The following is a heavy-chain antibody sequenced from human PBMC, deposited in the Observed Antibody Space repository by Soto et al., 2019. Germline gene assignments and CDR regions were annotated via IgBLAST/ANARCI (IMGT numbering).Heavy chain of an antibody. CDR2: TSAYNGNT. J-gene: IGHJ6*02. V-gene: IGHV1-18*01. CDR1: GYTFTSYG. CDR3: ARDGYQLLSYYYYGMDV. D-gene: IGHD2-2*01. Sequence: GASVKVSCKASGYTFTSYGISWVRQAPGQGLEWMGWTSAYNGNTNYAQKLQGRVTMTTDTSTSTAYMELRSLRSDDTAVYYCARDGYQLLSYYYYGMDVWGQGTTVTVSS.